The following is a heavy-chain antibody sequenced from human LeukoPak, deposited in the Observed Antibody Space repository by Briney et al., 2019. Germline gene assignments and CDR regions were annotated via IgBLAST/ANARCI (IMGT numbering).Heavy chain of an antibody. V-gene: IGHV4-38-2*02. Sequence: SETLSLTCTVSGYSISSGYYWGWIRQPPGKGLEWIGSIYHSGSTYYNPSLKSRITISVDTSKNQFSLKMSSVTAADTAFYYRARDGGGYSSSWYNWFDPWGQGTLVTVSS. CDR3: ARDGGGYSSSWYNWFDP. D-gene: IGHD6-13*01. CDR1: GYSISSGYY. CDR2: IYHSGST. J-gene: IGHJ5*02.